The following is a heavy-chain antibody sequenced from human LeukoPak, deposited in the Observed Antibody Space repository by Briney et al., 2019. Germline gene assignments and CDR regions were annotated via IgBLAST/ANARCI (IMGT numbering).Heavy chain of an antibody. CDR3: ASSGWYSTPNWFDP. CDR1: GFTFSSYE. J-gene: IGHJ5*02. CDR2: ISSSSSYI. Sequence: GGSLRLSCAASGFTFSSYEMNWVRQAPGKGLEWVSSISSSSSYIYYADSVKGRFTISRDNAKNSLYLQMNSLRAEDTAMYCCASSGWYSTPNWFDPWGQGTLVIVSS. D-gene: IGHD6-19*01. V-gene: IGHV3-21*01.